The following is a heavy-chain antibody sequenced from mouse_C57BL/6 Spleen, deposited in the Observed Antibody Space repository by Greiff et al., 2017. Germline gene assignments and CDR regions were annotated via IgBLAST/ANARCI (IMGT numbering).Heavy chain of an antibody. CDR3: ARWGWAYYYAMDY. CDR1: GYTFTSYW. CDR2: IDPSDSYT. Sequence: QVQLQQPGAELVKPGASVKLSCKASGYTFTSYWMQWVKQRPGQGLEWIGEIDPSDSYTNYNQKLKGKATLTVDPSSSTAYMQLSSLTSEDSAVYYCARWGWAYYYAMDYWGQGTSVTVSS. J-gene: IGHJ4*01. V-gene: IGHV1-50*01. D-gene: IGHD3-3*01.